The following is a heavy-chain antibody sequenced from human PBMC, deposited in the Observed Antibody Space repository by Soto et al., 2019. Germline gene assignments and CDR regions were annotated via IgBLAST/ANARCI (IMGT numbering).Heavy chain of an antibody. Sequence: TLSLTCPVSVGSVTSATYFWSWVRQPPGGGLEWIGYILYSGSSMYNPSLKSRVTISLSTSNTHVSLRLTSVTAADPAVSCWARGRNHNGSNLDLWGQGIVV. CDR3: ARGRNHNGSNLDL. CDR2: ILYSGSS. J-gene: IGHJ5*02. V-gene: IGHV4-61*01. CDR1: VGSVTSATYF. D-gene: IGHD2-8*01.